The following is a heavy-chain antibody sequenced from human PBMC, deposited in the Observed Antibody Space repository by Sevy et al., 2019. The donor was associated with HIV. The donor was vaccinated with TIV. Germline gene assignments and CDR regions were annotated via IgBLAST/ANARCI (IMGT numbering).Heavy chain of an antibody. CDR2: INSDGSST. CDR1: GFTFSSYW. V-gene: IGHV3-74*01. J-gene: IGHJ6*02. CDR3: ARVHQYSSGYFLYYYYYGMDV. Sequence: GGSLRLSCAASGFTFSSYWMHWVRQAPGKGLVWVSRINSDGSSTSYADSVKGRFTISRDNAKNTLYLQMNSLRAEDTAVYYCARVHQYSSGYFLYYYYYGMDVWGQGTTVTVSS. D-gene: IGHD3-22*01.